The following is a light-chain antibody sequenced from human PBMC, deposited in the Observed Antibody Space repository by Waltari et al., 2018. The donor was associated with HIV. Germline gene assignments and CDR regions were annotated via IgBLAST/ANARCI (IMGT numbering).Light chain of an antibody. CDR1: SNDVGANNF. Sequence: QSALTQPASVSGSPGQSITVSCPGTSNDVGANNFVSWYQQYPDKAPKLLIYDVNIRPSGISNRFSGSKSGNTASLTISRLQAEDEADYYCCSFADSAYVFGTATKVTVL. CDR2: DVN. V-gene: IGLV2-23*02. J-gene: IGLJ1*01. CDR3: CSFADSAYV.